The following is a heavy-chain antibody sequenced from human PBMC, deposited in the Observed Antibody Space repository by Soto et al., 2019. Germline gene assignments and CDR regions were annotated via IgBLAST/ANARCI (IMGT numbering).Heavy chain of an antibody. CDR3: ARAVVSAAPLYYYYDGMDV. CDR2: IIPIFGTA. J-gene: IGHJ6*02. V-gene: IGHV1-69*01. Sequence: QVQLVQSGAEVKKPGSSVKVSCKASGGTFSSYAISWVRQAPGQGLEWMGGIIPIFGTANYAQKFQGRVTITADESTSTAYMELSSLRSEDTAVYYWARAVVSAAPLYYYYDGMDVWGQGTTVTVSS. CDR1: GGTFSSYA. D-gene: IGHD2-2*01.